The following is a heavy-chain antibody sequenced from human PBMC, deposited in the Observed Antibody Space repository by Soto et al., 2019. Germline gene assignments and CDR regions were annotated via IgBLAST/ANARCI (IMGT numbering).Heavy chain of an antibody. CDR2: ISYDGSNK. D-gene: IGHD3-3*01. CDR3: AKSSYNDFFFDM. V-gene: IGHV3-30*18. J-gene: IGHJ3*02. CDR1: RFTFSDYG. Sequence: QVQVVESGGGVVQPGRSLRLSCAASRFTFSDYGFDWVRQAPGKGLDWVAVISYDGSNKRYVDSVTGRFTISRDNSKNTVFLQMNSLRAEDTAVYYCAKSSYNDFFFDMCGQGTMVIVSS.